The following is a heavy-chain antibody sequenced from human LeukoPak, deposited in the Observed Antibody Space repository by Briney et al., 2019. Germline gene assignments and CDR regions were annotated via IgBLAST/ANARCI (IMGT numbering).Heavy chain of an antibody. J-gene: IGHJ4*02. D-gene: IGHD3-22*01. CDR1: GITLSNYG. CDR3: AKRGVVIRVILVGFHKEAYYFDS. CDR2: IGVSGGST. V-gene: IGHV3-23*01. Sequence: GGSLRLSYAVSGITLSNYGMTWVRQAPGKGLEWVAGIGVSGGSTNYADSVKGRFTISRDNSKNTLYLQMNSLRAEDTAVYFCAKRGVVIRVILVGFHKEAYYFDSWGQGALVTVSS.